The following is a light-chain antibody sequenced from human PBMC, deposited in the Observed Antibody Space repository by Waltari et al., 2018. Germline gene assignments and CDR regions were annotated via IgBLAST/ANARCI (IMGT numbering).Light chain of an antibody. Sequence: QSALTQPASLSGSPGPSIAISCTGTRSDVGYYDYVCWYQQHPGKAPKLLIYDVSIRPSGVSTRFFGSKSGNTASLTISGLQAEDEADYYCASYTATSTPYVFGTGTKVTVL. CDR3: ASYTATSTPYV. V-gene: IGLV2-14*01. CDR2: DVS. J-gene: IGLJ1*01. CDR1: RSDVGYYDY.